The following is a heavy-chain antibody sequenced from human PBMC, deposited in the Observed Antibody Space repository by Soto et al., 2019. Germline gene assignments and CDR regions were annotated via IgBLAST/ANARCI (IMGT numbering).Heavy chain of an antibody. CDR2: INSDGSST. J-gene: IGHJ6*03. CDR1: GFTFSSYW. CDR3: ARGRMVRGVYYYYYMDV. Sequence: EVQLVESGGGLVQPGGSLRLSCAASGFTFSSYWMHWVRQAPGKGLVWVSRINSDGSSTSYADSVKGRFTISRDKATNTLYLQMNSLRAEDTAVYYCARGRMVRGVYYYYYMDVWGKGTTVTVSS. D-gene: IGHD3-10*01. V-gene: IGHV3-74*01.